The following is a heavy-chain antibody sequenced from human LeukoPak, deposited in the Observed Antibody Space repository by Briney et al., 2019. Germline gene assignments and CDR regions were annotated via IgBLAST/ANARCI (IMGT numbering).Heavy chain of an antibody. CDR2: INSDGRST. D-gene: IGHD3-3*01. Sequence: GGSLRLSCAASGVTFSGYWMHWVRQAPGKGLVWVSRINSDGRSTTYADSVKGRFTVSRDNAKNRLYLQMNSLRAEDTAVYYCARGGGYYNFWSGDYYHYYYYMDVWGKGTTVTVSS. V-gene: IGHV3-74*01. CDR1: GVTFSGYW. CDR3: ARGGGYYNFWSGDYYHYYYYMDV. J-gene: IGHJ6*03.